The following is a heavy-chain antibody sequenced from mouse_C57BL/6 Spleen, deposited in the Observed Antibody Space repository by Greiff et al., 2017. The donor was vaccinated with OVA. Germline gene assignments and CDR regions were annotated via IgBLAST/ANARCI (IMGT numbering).Heavy chain of an antibody. CDR1: GFNIKNTY. D-gene: IGHD4-1*02. J-gene: IGHJ2*01. V-gene: IGHV14-3*01. Sequence: DVKLVESVAELVRPGASVKLSCTASGFNIKNTYMHWVKQRPEQGLEWIGRIDPANGNTKYAPKFQGKATITADTSSNTAYLQLSSLTSEDTAIYYCASLNWDGGYFDYWGQGTTLTVSS. CDR2: IDPANGNT. CDR3: ASLNWDGGYFDY.